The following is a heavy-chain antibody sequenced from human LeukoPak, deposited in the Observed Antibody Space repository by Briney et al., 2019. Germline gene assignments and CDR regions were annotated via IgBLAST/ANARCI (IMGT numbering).Heavy chain of an antibody. CDR3: ARIRNTMMIDP. J-gene: IGHJ5*02. D-gene: IGHD3-22*01. V-gene: IGHV6-1*01. CDR1: GDSVSSNSAG. CDR2: TYYKSKWYN. Sequence: SQTLSLTCAISGDSVSSNSAGWNWIRQSPSRGLEWLGRTYYKSKWYNDYAGSVKSRITINPDTSKNQFSLQLNSVTPEDTAVYYCARIRNTMMIDPWGQGTLVTVSS.